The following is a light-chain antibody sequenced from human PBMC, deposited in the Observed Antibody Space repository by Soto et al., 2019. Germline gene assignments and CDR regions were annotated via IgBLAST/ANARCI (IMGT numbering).Light chain of an antibody. J-gene: IGKJ1*01. CDR1: QSVYSS. V-gene: IGKV3-15*01. CDR2: GAS. CDR3: QQYNSYSPWT. Sequence: EIVLTQSPGTLSLSPGERATLSCRASQSVYSSLAWYQQKPGQAPRLLIYGASTRATGIPARFSGSGSGTEFTLTISSLQPDDFATYYCQQYNSYSPWTFGQGTKVDI.